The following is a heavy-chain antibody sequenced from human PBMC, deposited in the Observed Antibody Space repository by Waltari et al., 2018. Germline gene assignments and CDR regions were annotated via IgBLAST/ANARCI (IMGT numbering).Heavy chain of an antibody. CDR1: VGPISSSSYY. CDR2: IYYSGST. J-gene: IGHJ3*02. D-gene: IGHD2-2*01. Sequence: QLQLQESGPGLVKPSETLSLTCTVSVGPISSSSYYWGWIRQPPGKGLEWIGSIYYSGSTYYNPSLKSRVTISVDTSKNQFSLKLSSVTAADTAVYYCASRYCSSTSCYLDAFDIWGQGTMVTVSS. CDR3: ASRYCSSTSCYLDAFDI. V-gene: IGHV4-39*01.